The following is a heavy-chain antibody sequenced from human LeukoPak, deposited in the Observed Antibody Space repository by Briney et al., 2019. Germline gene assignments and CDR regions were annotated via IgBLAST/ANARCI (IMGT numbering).Heavy chain of an antibody. Sequence: ASVKVSCXTSGYTFADYFIHWVRQTPGQGLEYMGRINANSGGTEYQQKFQGRVTMTRDMSISTAYVEINRLISDDTAIYYCARDVSSTPNWEFDYWGQGTTVTVSS. D-gene: IGHD1-26*01. V-gene: IGHV1-2*06. J-gene: IGHJ4*02. CDR2: INANSGGT. CDR1: GYTFADYF. CDR3: ARDVSSTPNWEFDY.